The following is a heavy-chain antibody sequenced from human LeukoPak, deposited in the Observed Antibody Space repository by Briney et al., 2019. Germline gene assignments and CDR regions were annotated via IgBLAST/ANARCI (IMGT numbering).Heavy chain of an antibody. CDR2: IRGSVGGT. Sequence: PGRSLRLACAASGFTFSNYAINSVRQAPGKGLEWVSSIRGSVGGTYYAHSVKGRFTISRDNSKNSLYLQKNSLRAQGKAVYYCAKGRRAPLVGTITKSWIDYWGKGTLVTVSS. J-gene: IGHJ4*02. V-gene: IGHV3-23*01. CDR1: GFTFSNYA. CDR3: AKGRRAPLVGTITKSWIDY. D-gene: IGHD1-7*01.